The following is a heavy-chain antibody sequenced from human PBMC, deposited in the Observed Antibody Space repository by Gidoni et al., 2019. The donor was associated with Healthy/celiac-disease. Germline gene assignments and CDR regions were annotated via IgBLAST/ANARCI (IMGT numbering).Heavy chain of an antibody. D-gene: IGHD3-3*01. V-gene: IGHV1-58*01. Sequence: QMQLVQSGPEVKKPGTSVKVSCKASGFTFTSPAVPWVRQSRGQRLEWIGWIVVGSGNTNYAQKFQERVTITRDMSTSTAYMELSSLRSEDTAVYYCAAPHPYFYLEWLSRYEGGYYYYYGMDVWGQGTTVTVSS. CDR3: AAPHPYFYLEWLSRYEGGYYYYYGMDV. J-gene: IGHJ6*02. CDR2: IVVGSGNT. CDR1: GFTFTSPA.